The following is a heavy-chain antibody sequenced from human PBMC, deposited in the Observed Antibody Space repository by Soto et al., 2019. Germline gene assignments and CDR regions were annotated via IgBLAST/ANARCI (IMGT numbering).Heavy chain of an antibody. J-gene: IGHJ5*02. CDR3: ARDSGNTIFGVVIGS. CDR1: GYTFTSYG. D-gene: IGHD3-3*01. Sequence: ASVKVSCKASGYTFTSYGISWVRQAPGQGLEWMGWISVYNGNTNYAQKLQGRVTMTTDTSTSTAYMELRSLRSDDTAVYYCARDSGNTIFGVVIGSWGQGTLVTVSS. CDR2: ISVYNGNT. V-gene: IGHV1-18*01.